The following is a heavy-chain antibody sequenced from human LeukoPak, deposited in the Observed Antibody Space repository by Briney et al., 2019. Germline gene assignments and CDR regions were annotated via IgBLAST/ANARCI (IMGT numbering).Heavy chain of an antibody. D-gene: IGHD3-16*02. CDR2: INHSGST. Sequence: TSETLSLTCAVYGGSFSGYYWSWIRQPPGKGLEWIGEINHSGSTNYNPSLKSRVTISVDTSKNQFSLKLSSVTAADTAVYYCARRFYYDYVWGSYRPGYFDYWGQGTLVTVSS. V-gene: IGHV4-34*01. CDR1: GGSFSGYY. CDR3: ARRFYYDYVWGSYRPGYFDY. J-gene: IGHJ4*02.